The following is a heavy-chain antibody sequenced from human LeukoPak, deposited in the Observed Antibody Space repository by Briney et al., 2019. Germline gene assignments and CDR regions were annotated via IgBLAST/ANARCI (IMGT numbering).Heavy chain of an antibody. CDR2: IIPILGIA. V-gene: IGHV1-69*04. CDR1: GGTFSSYA. J-gene: IGHJ4*02. D-gene: IGHD5-24*01. CDR3: ARVRRDGYSTIDY. Sequence: SVTVSCKASGGTFSSYAMSWVRQAPGQGLEWMGRIIPILGIANYAQKFQGRVTITADKSTSTAYMELSSLRSEDTAVYYCARVRRDGYSTIDYWGQGTLVTVSS.